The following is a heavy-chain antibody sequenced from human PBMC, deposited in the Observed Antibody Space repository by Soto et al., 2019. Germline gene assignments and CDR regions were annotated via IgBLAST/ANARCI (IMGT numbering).Heavy chain of an antibody. CDR2: IYYSGST. CDR1: GGSISSYY. Sequence: SETLFLTCTVSGGSISSYYWSWIRQPPGKGLEWIGYIYYSGSTNYNPSLKSRVTISVDTSKNQFSLKLSSVTAADTAVYYCARAVVAATQWFDPWGQGTLVTVSS. J-gene: IGHJ5*02. CDR3: ARAVVAATQWFDP. D-gene: IGHD2-15*01. V-gene: IGHV4-59*01.